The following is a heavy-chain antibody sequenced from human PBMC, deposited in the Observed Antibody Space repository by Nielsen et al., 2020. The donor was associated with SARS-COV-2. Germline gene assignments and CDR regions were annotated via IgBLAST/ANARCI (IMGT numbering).Heavy chain of an antibody. CDR2: INPNSGGT. D-gene: IGHD6-19*01. Sequence: ASVKVSCKVSGYTLTELSMHWVRQAPGKGLEWMGWINPNSGGTNYAQKFHGRVTMTRDTYISTAYMELSSLRSDDTAVFYCARDGYSGGSDSWGQGTLVTVSS. J-gene: IGHJ4*02. V-gene: IGHV1-2*02. CDR1: GYTLTELS. CDR3: ARDGYSGGSDS.